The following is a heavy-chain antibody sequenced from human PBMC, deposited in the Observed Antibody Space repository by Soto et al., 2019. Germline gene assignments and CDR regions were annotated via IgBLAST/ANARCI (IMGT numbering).Heavy chain of an antibody. Sequence: SVTVSCRASGDTFSGCCRHWVPQAPGQGLEWMGWINPNSGGTNYAQKFQGGVTMTRDTSITTAYMELSRLRSGDTAVYYCAREPATAKPEGVDFWGQGTLVTVSS. V-gene: IGHV1-2*02. J-gene: IGHJ4*02. CDR3: AREPATAKPEGVDF. D-gene: IGHD1-1*01. CDR2: INPNSGGT. CDR1: GDTFSGCC.